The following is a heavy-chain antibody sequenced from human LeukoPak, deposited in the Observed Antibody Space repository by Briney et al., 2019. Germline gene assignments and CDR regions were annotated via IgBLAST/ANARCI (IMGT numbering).Heavy chain of an antibody. V-gene: IGHV3-48*04. J-gene: IGHJ4*02. CDR1: GFSFSSFS. Sequence: TGGSLRLSCAASGFSFSSFSMNWVRQAPGKGLEWVSYIASTGTLVDYEDSVKGRFTISRDNAKNSLYLQMNSLRVEDTAVYYCARAPVTSCRGAYCYPFDYWGQGTLVTVSS. CDR3: ARAPVTSCRGAYCYPFDY. CDR2: IASTGTLV. D-gene: IGHD2-21*01.